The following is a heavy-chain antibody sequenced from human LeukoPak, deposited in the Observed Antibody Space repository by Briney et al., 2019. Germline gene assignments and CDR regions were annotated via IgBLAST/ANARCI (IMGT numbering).Heavy chain of an antibody. CDR3: TRGEEGWYFDV. Sequence: PGGSLRLSCVASGFSFSNYGMHWVRQAPGRGLEWLGVLSFDESQEYYAESVKGRFTISRDNSRKTVYLQMTSLRGDDTGVYYCTRGEEGWYFDVWGRGTMVTVSS. V-gene: IGHV3-33*01. J-gene: IGHJ2*01. CDR1: GFSFSNYG. CDR2: LSFDESQE.